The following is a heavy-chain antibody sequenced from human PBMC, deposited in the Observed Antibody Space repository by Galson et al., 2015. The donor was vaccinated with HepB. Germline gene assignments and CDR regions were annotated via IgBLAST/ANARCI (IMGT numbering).Heavy chain of an antibody. J-gene: IGHJ4*02. D-gene: IGHD3-16*01. V-gene: IGHV1-3*01. Sequence: SVKVSCKASGYTFTSYAMHWVRQAPGQRLEWMGWINAGNGNTKYSQKFQGRVTITRDTSASTAYMELSSLRSEDTAVYYCARGYDYIWGSLFDYWGQGTLVTVSS. CDR2: INAGNGNT. CDR3: ARGYDYIWGSLFDY. CDR1: GYTFTSYA.